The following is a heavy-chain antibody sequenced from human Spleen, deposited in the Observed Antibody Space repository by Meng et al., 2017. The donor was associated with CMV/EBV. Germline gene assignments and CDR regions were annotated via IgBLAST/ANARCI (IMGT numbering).Heavy chain of an antibody. CDR1: GFSLSTSGVG. CDR2: IYWDDDK. V-gene: IGHV2-5*02. D-gene: IGHD3-10*01. J-gene: IGHJ4*02. CDR3: AHGFWGSRYFDY. Sequence: ITLKESCPSLVKPTQTLTLTCTFSGFSLSTSGVGVGWIRQPPGKALEWLALIYWDDDKRYSPSLKSRLTITKDTSKNQVVLTMTNMDPVDTATYYCAHGFWGSRYFDYWGQGTLVTVSS.